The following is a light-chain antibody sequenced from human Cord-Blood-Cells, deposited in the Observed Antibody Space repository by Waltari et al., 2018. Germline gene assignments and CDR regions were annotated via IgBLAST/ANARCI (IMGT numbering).Light chain of an antibody. CDR1: QSVSSY. J-gene: IGKJ4*01. CDR2: DAS. CDR3: QQRSNWPPLT. Sequence: LTQSPSSLSLSPGERATLSCRASQSVSSYLAWYQQKPGQAPRLLIYDASNRATGIPARFSGSGSGTDFTLTISSLEPEDFAVYYCQQRSNWPPLTFGGGTKVEIK. V-gene: IGKV3-11*01.